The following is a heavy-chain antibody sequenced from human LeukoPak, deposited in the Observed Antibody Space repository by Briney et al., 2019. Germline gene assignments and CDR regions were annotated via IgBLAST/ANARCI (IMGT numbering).Heavy chain of an antibody. J-gene: IGHJ4*02. CDR1: GLTFSSFW. Sequence: GSLRLSCAASGLTFSSFWMHWVRQAPGKGLVWVSRMSADGTYTTYADSVKGRFTISRDNAKNSLYLQMNSLRAEDTAVYYCARSGCSSGWYAGQYYFDYWGQGTLVTVSS. CDR3: ARSGCSSGWYAGQYYFDY. CDR2: MSADGTYT. V-gene: IGHV3-74*01. D-gene: IGHD6-19*01.